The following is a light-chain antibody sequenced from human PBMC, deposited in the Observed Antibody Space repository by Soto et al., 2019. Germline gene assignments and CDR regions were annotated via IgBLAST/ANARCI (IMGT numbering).Light chain of an antibody. J-gene: IGLJ1*01. Sequence: QSALTQPASVSGSPGQSITISCTGTSSDVGAYNYVSWYQQYPGKAPKLMIYEVSDRPSGVSNRFSGSKSGNTASLTISGLQAEDEADYYCSSYTSSSTRVFGTETKLTVL. CDR3: SSYTSSSTRV. V-gene: IGLV2-14*01. CDR2: EVS. CDR1: SSDVGAYNY.